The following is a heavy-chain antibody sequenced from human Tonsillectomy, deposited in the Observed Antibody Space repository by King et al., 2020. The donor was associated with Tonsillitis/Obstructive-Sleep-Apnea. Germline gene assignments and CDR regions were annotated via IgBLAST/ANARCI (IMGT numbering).Heavy chain of an antibody. J-gene: IGHJ5*02. V-gene: IGHV4-59*01. CDR2: IYYTGST. Sequence: QLQESGPGLVKPSETLSLTCTFSGGSISGYYWSWIRQPPGKGLEWIGYIYYTGSTNYNPSLKRRVTISVDTSENQFSLKLSSVTAADTAVYYCARIPRLSNCFDPWGQGTLVTVSS. D-gene: IGHD2-21*01. CDR3: ARIPRLSNCFDP. CDR1: GGSISGYY.